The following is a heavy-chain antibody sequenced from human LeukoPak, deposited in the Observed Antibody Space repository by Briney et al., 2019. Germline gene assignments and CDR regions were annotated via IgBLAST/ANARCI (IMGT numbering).Heavy chain of an antibody. J-gene: IGHJ4*02. CDR3: VRYSCWYNFDY. CDR1: ADIVSTKSSA. Sequence: SQTLSLTCDIFADIVSTKSSAWSWIRQSPSRGLEWLGRTYYRSKWGSDYAASVKGRISTNADTAKNQLSLQLNSVTPEDTAVYYCVRYSCWYNFDYWGQGLLVTVSS. CDR2: TYYRSKWGS. V-gene: IGHV6-1*01. D-gene: IGHD6-19*01.